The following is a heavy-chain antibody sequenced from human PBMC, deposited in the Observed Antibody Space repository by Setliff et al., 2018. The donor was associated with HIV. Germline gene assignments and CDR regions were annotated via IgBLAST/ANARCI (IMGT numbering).Heavy chain of an antibody. CDR2: IFYSGIT. Sequence: SETLSLTCAVSGGSISSSNWWSWVRQPPGKGLEWIASIFYSGITYYNPSLKSRVTISVDTSKNQFSLNLTSVTAADTAVYYCVRSKTFYDFWGGYYTHGAFKIWGLGTMVTVSS. CDR3: VRSKTFYDFWGGYYTHGAFKI. D-gene: IGHD3-3*01. J-gene: IGHJ3*02. V-gene: IGHV4-4*02. CDR1: GGSISSSNW.